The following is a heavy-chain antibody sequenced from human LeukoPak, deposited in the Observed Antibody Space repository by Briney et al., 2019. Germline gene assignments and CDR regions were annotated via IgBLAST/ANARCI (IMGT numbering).Heavy chain of an antibody. D-gene: IGHD2-2*02. V-gene: IGHV3-23*01. J-gene: IGHJ4*02. CDR1: GFTFSSYA. CDR2: ISGSGGST. Sequence: PGGSLRLSCAASGFTFSSYAMSWVRQAPGKGLEWISAISGSGGSTYYADSVKGRFTISRDNSKNTLYLQMNSLRAEDTAVYYCAKEGDIVVVPAAISNFDYWGQGTLVTVSS. CDR3: AKEGDIVVVPAAISNFDY.